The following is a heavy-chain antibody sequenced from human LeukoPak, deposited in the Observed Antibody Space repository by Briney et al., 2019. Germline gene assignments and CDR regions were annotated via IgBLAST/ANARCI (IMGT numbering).Heavy chain of an antibody. CDR3: ARQGILTGYHDY. V-gene: IGHV4-59*08. D-gene: IGHD3-9*01. J-gene: IGHJ4*02. CDR2: IYYSGST. CDR1: GGSISSYY. Sequence: SETLSLTCTVSGGSISSYYWSWIRQPPGKGLEWIGYIYYSGSTNYNPSLKSRVTISVDTSKNQFSLKLSSVTAADTAVYYCARQGILTGYHDYWGQGTLVTVSS.